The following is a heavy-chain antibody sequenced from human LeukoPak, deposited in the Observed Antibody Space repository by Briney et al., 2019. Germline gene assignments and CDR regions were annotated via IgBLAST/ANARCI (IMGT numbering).Heavy chain of an antibody. CDR1: GFTFSSYA. J-gene: IGHJ6*02. Sequence: PGGSLRLSCAASGFTFSSYAMHWVRQAPGKGLEWVAVISYDGSNKYYTDSVKGRFTISRDNSKNTLYLQMNSLRAEDTAVYYCARGYPVWTLYYYYGMDVWGQGTTVTVSS. CDR3: ARGYPVWTLYYYYGMDV. D-gene: IGHD3/OR15-3a*01. CDR2: ISYDGSNK. V-gene: IGHV3-30-3*01.